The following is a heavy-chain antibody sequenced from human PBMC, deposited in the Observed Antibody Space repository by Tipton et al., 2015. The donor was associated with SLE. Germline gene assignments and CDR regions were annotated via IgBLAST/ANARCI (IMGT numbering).Heavy chain of an antibody. D-gene: IGHD5-18*01. J-gene: IGHJ4*01. CDR1: GYSFTKYW. CDR2: IYPGDSDT. Sequence: QLVQSGAEVKKPGESLTISCKGSGYSFTKYWIGWVRQMPGKGLEWMGVIYPGDSDTRYSPSFQGQVTISADKSIDTAYLQWDSLRASDTAMYYCARSRYTYGYGFDYWGQGTLVTVAS. V-gene: IGHV5-51*01. CDR3: ARSRYTYGYGFDY.